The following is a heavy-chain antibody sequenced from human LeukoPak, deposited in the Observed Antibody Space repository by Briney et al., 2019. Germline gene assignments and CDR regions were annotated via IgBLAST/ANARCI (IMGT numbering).Heavy chain of an antibody. D-gene: IGHD3-22*01. CDR1: GFTFSSYE. CDR3: ARTDGYYYDSSGYYYENFDY. V-gene: IGHV3-48*03. Sequence: GGSLRLSCAASGFTFSSYEMNWVRQAPGKGLEWVSYISSSGSTIYYADSVKGRFTISRDNAKKSLYLQMNRLRAEDTAVYYCARTDGYYYDSSGYYYENFDYWGQGTLVTVSS. CDR2: ISSSGSTI. J-gene: IGHJ4*02.